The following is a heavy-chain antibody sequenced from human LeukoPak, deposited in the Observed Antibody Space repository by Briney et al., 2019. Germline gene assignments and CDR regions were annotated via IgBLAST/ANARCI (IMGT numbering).Heavy chain of an antibody. Sequence: GGSLRLSCAASGFTFSSYNMNWVRQAPGKGLEWVSDISSSGSTIYFADSVKGRFTISRDNAKNSLYLQMNSLRDEDTAVYYCARPKSSGWWPFDYWGQGTLVTVSS. CDR1: GFTFSSYN. CDR2: ISSSGSTI. D-gene: IGHD6-19*01. J-gene: IGHJ4*02. V-gene: IGHV3-48*02. CDR3: ARPKSSGWWPFDY.